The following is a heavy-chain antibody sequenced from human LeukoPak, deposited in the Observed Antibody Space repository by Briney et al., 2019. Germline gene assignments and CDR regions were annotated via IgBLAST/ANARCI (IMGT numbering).Heavy chain of an antibody. CDR3: AKDRSLVRGVDY. Sequence: GRSLRLSCAASGFTFSSYGMHWVRQAPGKGLEWVAVISYDGSNKYYADSVKGRFTISRDNSKNTQYLQMNSLRAEDTAVYYCAKDRSLVRGVDYWGQGTLVTVSS. D-gene: IGHD3-10*01. J-gene: IGHJ4*02. V-gene: IGHV3-30*18. CDR2: ISYDGSNK. CDR1: GFTFSSYG.